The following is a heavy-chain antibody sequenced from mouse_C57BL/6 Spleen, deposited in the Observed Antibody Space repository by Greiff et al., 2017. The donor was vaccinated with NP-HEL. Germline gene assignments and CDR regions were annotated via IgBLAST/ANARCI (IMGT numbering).Heavy chain of an antibody. J-gene: IGHJ4*01. CDR3: ARGTTVGDYYAMDY. D-gene: IGHD1-1*01. CDR1: GYTFTDYY. CDR2: INPYNGGT. Sequence: EVQRVESGPVLVKPGASVKMSCKASGYTFTDYYMNWVKQSHGKSLEWIGVINPYNGGTSYNQKFKGKATLTVDKSSSTAYMELNSLTSEDVGVYYCARGTTVGDYYAMDYGGQGTSVTVSS. V-gene: IGHV1-19*01.